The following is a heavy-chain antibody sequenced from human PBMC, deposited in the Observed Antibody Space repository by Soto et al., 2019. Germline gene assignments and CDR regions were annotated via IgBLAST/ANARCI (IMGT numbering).Heavy chain of an antibody. D-gene: IGHD4-17*01. CDR3: ARETFIGDYDPNENAFDI. V-gene: IGHV3-33*01. Sequence: QVQLVESGGGVVQPGRSLRLSCAASGFTFSSYGMHWVRQAPGKGLEWVAVIWYDGSNKYYADSVKGRFTISGDNSKNTLYLQMNSLRAEDTAVYYCARETFIGDYDPNENAFDIWGQGTMVTVSS. CDR2: IWYDGSNK. J-gene: IGHJ3*02. CDR1: GFTFSSYG.